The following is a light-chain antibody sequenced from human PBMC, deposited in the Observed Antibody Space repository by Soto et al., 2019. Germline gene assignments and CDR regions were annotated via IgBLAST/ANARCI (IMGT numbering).Light chain of an antibody. CDR1: QSVSSTY. V-gene: IGKV3-20*01. CDR3: EQYDSSPYT. J-gene: IGKJ2*01. CDR2: GAS. Sequence: EIVLTQSPGTLSLSPGERATLSCRASQSVSSTYLAWYQHKPGQATRLLIYGASSRETGIPDTFSGSGSGTDFTLTISRLEPEDFAVYYCEQYDSSPYTFGQGTKLEIK.